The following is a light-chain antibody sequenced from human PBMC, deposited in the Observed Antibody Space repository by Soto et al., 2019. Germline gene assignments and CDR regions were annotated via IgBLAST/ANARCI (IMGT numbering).Light chain of an antibody. J-gene: IGKJ5*01. CDR1: QFLSSY. Sequence: EIVLTQFPVTLSLAPGERATLSCRASQFLSSYLAWYQQKPGQPPRLLIYDTSNRATGIPARFSGSRSGTDSTLTISSLEPEDFGVYFCHQRNKFGQGTRLEIK. CDR3: HQRNK. V-gene: IGKV3-11*01. CDR2: DTS.